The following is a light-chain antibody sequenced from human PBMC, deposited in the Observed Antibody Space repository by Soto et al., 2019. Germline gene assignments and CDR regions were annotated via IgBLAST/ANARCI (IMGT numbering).Light chain of an antibody. CDR2: GNS. Sequence: QSVLTQPPSVSGAPGQRVTISCTGSSSNIGAGSDVHWYQQLPGTAPKLLIYGNSNRPSGVPDRFSGSKSGTSASLAITGLQAEDEADYYCQSYDSSLRGLVFGTGTKLTVL. CDR1: SSNIGAGSD. J-gene: IGLJ1*01. V-gene: IGLV1-40*01. CDR3: QSYDSSLRGLV.